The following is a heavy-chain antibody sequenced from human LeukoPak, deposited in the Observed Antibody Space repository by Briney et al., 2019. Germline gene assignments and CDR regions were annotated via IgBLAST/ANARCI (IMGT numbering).Heavy chain of an antibody. J-gene: IGHJ4*02. D-gene: IGHD2-15*01. Sequence: RASVKVSCKASGYTFTSYGISWVRQAPGQGLEWMGWISAYNGNTNYAQKFQGRVTMTRDTSISTAYMELSRLRSDDTAVYYCARLVVVVAATPSYFDYWGQGTLVTVSS. CDR2: ISAYNGNT. CDR1: GYTFTSYG. V-gene: IGHV1-18*01. CDR3: ARLVVVVAATPSYFDY.